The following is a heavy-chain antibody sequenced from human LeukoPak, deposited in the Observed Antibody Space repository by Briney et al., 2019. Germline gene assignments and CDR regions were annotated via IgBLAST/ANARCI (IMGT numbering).Heavy chain of an antibody. CDR3: ARDGVLLWFGELVPLGGYFDY. V-gene: IGHV1-18*01. CDR1: GYTFTSYG. J-gene: IGHJ4*02. D-gene: IGHD3-10*01. Sequence: ASVKVSCKASGYTFTSYGISWVRQAPGQGLEWMGWISAYNGNTNYAQKLQGRVTMTTDTSTSTAYMELRSLRSDDTAVYYCARDGVLLWFGELVPLGGYFDYWGQGTLVTVSS. CDR2: ISAYNGNT.